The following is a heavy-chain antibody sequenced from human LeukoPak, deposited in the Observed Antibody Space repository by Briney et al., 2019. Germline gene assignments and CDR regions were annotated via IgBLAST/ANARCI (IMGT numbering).Heavy chain of an antibody. CDR3: ARDGEGRPYYFDS. CDR1: GYTFTGYY. Sequence: ASVKVSCKASGYTFTGYYLHWARQAPGQGLEWMGGINPKIGGTNYAQKYQGRVTMTRDTSISPAYLELSRLRAGDMAVYYCARDGEGRPYYFDSWGQGTLVTVSS. J-gene: IGHJ4*02. CDR2: INPKIGGT. D-gene: IGHD3-10*01. V-gene: IGHV1-2*02.